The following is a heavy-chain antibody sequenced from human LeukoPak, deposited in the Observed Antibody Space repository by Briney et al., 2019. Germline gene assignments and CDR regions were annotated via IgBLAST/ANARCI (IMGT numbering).Heavy chain of an antibody. CDR3: AKGSSPLGFFDY. J-gene: IGHJ4*02. D-gene: IGHD6-13*01. V-gene: IGHV3-23*01. Sequence: HPGGSLRLSCTASGFAFSIYAISWVRQAPGKGLEWVPAINGGGDNTYYADSVKGRFTISRDNSKNTLYLQMNSVRAEDTAVYYCAKGSSPLGFFDYWGQGTLVTVSS. CDR1: GFAFSIYA. CDR2: INGGGDNT.